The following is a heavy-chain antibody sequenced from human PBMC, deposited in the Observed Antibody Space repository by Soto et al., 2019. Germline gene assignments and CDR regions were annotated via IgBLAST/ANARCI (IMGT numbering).Heavy chain of an antibody. V-gene: IGHV1-18*04. D-gene: IGHD3-3*01. CDR1: GYTFISYG. CDR2: ISAYNGNT. CDR3: ARWAYYDFWSGSADYYYYGMDV. J-gene: IGHJ6*02. Sequence: ASVKVSCKASGYTFISYGISWVRQAPGQGLEWMGWISAYNGNTNYAQKLQGRVTMTTDTSTSTAYMELRSLRSDDTAVYYCARWAYYDFWSGSADYYYYGMDVWGQGTTVTVSS.